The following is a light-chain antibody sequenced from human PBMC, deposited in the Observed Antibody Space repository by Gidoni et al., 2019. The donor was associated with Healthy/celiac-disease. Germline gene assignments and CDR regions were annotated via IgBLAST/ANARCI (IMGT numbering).Light chain of an antibody. CDR2: AAS. CDR3: QQSYSTPFT. Sequence: DIQMTQSPSSLSASVGDRVTITRRASQSISSYLNWYQQKPGKAPKLLIYAASRLQSVVPSRFSSSGSRADFTPTSSSLQAEDFATYYCQQSYSTPFTFGPGTKVDIK. V-gene: IGKV1-39*01. J-gene: IGKJ3*01. CDR1: QSISSY.